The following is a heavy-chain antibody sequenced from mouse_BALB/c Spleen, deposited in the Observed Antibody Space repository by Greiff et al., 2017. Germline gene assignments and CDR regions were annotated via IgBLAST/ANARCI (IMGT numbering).Heavy chain of an antibody. D-gene: IGHD2-14*01. CDR3: ARGGDRYDFAY. CDR1: GYAFSSYW. V-gene: IGHV1-80*01. Sequence: VQLQQSGAELVRPGSSVKISCKASGYAFSSYWMNWVKQRPGQGLEWIGQIYPGDGDTNYNGKFKGKATLTADKSSSTAYMQLSSLTSEDSAVYFCARGGDRYDFAYWGQGTLVTVSA. CDR2: IYPGDGDT. J-gene: IGHJ3*01.